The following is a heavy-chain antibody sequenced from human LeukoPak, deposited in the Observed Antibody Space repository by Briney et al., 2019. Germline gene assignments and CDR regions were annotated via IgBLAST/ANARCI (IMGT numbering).Heavy chain of an antibody. J-gene: IGHJ3*02. D-gene: IGHD4-17*01. CDR3: ARRTVSDAFDI. CDR1: GYSFTSYW. CDR2: IYPGDSDT. Sequence: GESLKISCKGSGYSFTSYWIVWVRQMPGKGLEWMGIIYPGDSDTRYSPSFQGQVTISADKSIGTAYLQWSSLKASDTAMYYCARRTVSDAFDIWGQGTMVTVSS. V-gene: IGHV5-51*01.